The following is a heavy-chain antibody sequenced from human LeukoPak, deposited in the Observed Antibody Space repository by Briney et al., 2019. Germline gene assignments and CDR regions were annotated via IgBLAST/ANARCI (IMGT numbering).Heavy chain of an antibody. CDR3: ASVTITAAGRNWFDP. CDR2: INRSGST. CDR1: GGSFSGYY. V-gene: IGHV4-34*01. D-gene: IGHD6-13*01. Sequence: PSETLSLTCAIYGGSFSGYYWSWIRQPPGKGLEWIGEINRSGSTNYNPSLKSRVTISVDTSKNQFSLKVSSVTAADTAVYYCASVTITAAGRNWFDPSGQGTLVTVSS. J-gene: IGHJ5*02.